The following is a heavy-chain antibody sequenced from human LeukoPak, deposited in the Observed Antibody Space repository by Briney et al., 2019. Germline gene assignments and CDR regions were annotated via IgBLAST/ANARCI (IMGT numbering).Heavy chain of an antibody. Sequence: AGRSLRLSCAASGFTFDDYAMHWVRQAPGKGLEWVSGISWNSGSIGYADSVKGRFTISRDNAKNSLYLQMNSLRAEDTALYYCARELDDSSGYYFDYWGQGTLVTVSS. CDR2: ISWNSGSI. D-gene: IGHD3-22*01. CDR3: ARELDDSSGYYFDY. CDR1: GFTFDDYA. J-gene: IGHJ4*02. V-gene: IGHV3-9*01.